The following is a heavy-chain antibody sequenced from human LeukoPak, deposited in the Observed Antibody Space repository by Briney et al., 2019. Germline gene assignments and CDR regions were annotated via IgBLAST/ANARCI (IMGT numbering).Heavy chain of an antibody. CDR2: INHSGGT. CDR3: ARGPYSSGWPPFDY. CDR1: GGSFSGYY. Sequence: PSETLSLTCAVYGGSFSGYYWSWIRQPPGKGLEWIGEINHSGGTNYNPSLKSRVTISVDTSKNQFSLKLSSVTAADTAVYYCARGPYSSGWPPFDYWGQGTLVTVSS. D-gene: IGHD6-19*01. J-gene: IGHJ4*02. V-gene: IGHV4-34*01.